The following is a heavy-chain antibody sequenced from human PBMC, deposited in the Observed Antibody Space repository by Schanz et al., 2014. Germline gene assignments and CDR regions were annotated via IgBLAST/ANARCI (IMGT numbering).Heavy chain of an antibody. CDR2: VSASGGGP. V-gene: IGHV3-23*04. CDR3: ARDGDFDY. Sequence: DVQLVDSGGGLVQPGGSLRLSCAASGVTFSSYAMSWVRQAPGKGLEWVSLVSASGGGPFYADSVKGRFTISRDNSKNTLFLQMSSLRAEDTAVYYCARDGDFDYWGQGTLVTVSS. CDR1: GVTFSSYA. J-gene: IGHJ4*02.